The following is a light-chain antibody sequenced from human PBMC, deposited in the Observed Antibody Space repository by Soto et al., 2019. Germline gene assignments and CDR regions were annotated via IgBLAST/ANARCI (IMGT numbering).Light chain of an antibody. Sequence: EIVLTQSPGTLSLSPGERATLSCRASQSVSSNLAWYRQTPGQAPRLLIYGASTRATDTPARFSGSGSGTDFTLTISRVEPADCAVYYCQKYGSSFATFGQGTQVE. CDR3: QKYGSSFAT. CDR2: GAS. CDR1: QSVSSN. V-gene: IGKV3-20*01. J-gene: IGKJ1*01.